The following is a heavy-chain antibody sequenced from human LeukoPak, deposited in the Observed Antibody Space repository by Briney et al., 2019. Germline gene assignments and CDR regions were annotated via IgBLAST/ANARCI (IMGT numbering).Heavy chain of an antibody. CDR3: ASDSSGYSDTFNFDY. CDR2: IIPIFGTA. J-gene: IGHJ4*02. CDR1: GGTFISYA. V-gene: IGHV1-69*01. D-gene: IGHD3-22*01. Sequence: SVEVSCKASGGTFISYAISWVRQAPGQGLEWMGGIIPIFGTANYAQKFQGRVTITADESTSTAYMELSSLRSEDTAVYYCASDSSGYSDTFNFDYWGQGTLVTVSS.